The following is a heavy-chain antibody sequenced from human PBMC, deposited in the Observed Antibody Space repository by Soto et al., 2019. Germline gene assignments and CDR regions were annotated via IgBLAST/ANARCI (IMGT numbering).Heavy chain of an antibody. V-gene: IGHV1-3*01. CDR1: GYTFTSYA. CDR2: INAGNGNT. J-gene: IGHJ4*02. CDR3: ARDNYYGSGSYYNPPLDY. D-gene: IGHD3-10*01. Sequence: ASVKVSCKASGYTFTSYAMHWVRQAPGQRLEWMGWINAGNGNTKYSQKFQGRVTITRDTSASTAYMELSSLRSEDTAVYYCARDNYYGSGSYYNPPLDYWGQGTLVTVSS.